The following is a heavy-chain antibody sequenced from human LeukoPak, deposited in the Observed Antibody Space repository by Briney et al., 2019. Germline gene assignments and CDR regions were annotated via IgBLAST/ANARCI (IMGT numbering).Heavy chain of an antibody. V-gene: IGHV3-23*01. CDR2: ISGSGGST. CDR3: ARASSKGFGFDYYYYYYMDV. D-gene: IGHD3-10*01. J-gene: IGHJ6*03. CDR1: GFTFSSYG. Sequence: QPGGSLRLSCAASGFTFSSYGMSWVRQAPGKGLEWVSAISGSGGSTYYADSVKGRFTISRDNSKNTLYLQMNSLRAEDTAVYYCARASSKGFGFDYYYYYYMDVWGKGTTVTVSS.